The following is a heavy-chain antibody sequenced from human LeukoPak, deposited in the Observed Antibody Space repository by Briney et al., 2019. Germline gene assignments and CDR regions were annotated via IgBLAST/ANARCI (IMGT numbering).Heavy chain of an antibody. J-gene: IGHJ4*02. V-gene: IGHV1-18*01. CDR3: ARDLKRGYSSGRYSWGTGSSNDY. Sequence: RASVKVSCKASGYTSTSYGISWVRQAPGQGLEWMGWISGYNGNTNYAQKLQGRVTMTTDTSTSTAYMELRSLRSDDTAVYYCARDLKRGYSSGRYSWGTGSSNDYWGQGTLVTVSS. D-gene: IGHD6-19*01. CDR2: ISGYNGNT. CDR1: GYTSTSYG.